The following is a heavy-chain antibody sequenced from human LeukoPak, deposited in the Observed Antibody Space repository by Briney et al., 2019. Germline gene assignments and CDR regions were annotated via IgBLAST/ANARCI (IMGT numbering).Heavy chain of an antibody. CDR2: IYSGGST. J-gene: IGHJ4*02. D-gene: IGHD3-10*01. V-gene: IGHV3-53*04. CDR1: GFTFSTYE. CDR3: ARGFPYYYGSGSWYYFDY. Sequence: GASLRLSCAASGFTFSTYEMNWVRQAPGKGLEWVSVIYSGGSTYYADSVKGRFTISRHNSKNTLYLQMNSLRAEDTAVYYCARGFPYYYGSGSWYYFDYWGQGTLVTVSS.